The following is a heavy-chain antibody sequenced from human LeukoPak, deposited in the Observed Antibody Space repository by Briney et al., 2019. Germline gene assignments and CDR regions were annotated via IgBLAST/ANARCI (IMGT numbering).Heavy chain of an antibody. D-gene: IGHD2-15*01. CDR1: GYTVTYNG. CDR3: ARGRAAAD. V-gene: IGHV1-8*01. CDR2: MNPGGGNT. J-gene: IGHJ4*02. Sequence: ASVTVSCKASGYTVTYNGINWERQATGQGLEWMGWMNPGGGNTGYAQKVQGRLAMTANTSINTACMELSRLRSEDTAVYYCARGRAAADWGQGTLVTVSS.